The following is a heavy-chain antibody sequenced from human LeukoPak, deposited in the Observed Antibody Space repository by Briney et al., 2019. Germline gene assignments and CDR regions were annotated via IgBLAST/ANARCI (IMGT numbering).Heavy chain of an antibody. J-gene: IGHJ4*02. Sequence: ASVKVSCKASGYTFTGYYMRWVRQAPGQGLEWMGWINPNSGGTNYARKFQGRVTMTRDTSISTAYMELSRLRSDDTAVYYCARVSLLLWFGELSPMYYFDYWGQGTLVTVSS. CDR2: INPNSGGT. V-gene: IGHV1-2*02. CDR1: GYTFTGYY. D-gene: IGHD3-10*01. CDR3: ARVSLLLWFGELSPMYYFDY.